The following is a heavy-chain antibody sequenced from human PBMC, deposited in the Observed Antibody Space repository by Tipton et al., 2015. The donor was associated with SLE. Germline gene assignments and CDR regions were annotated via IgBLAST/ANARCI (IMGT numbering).Heavy chain of an antibody. CDR2: IYISGST. V-gene: IGHV4-61*02. CDR3: ARFQGNWNWFDP. J-gene: IGHJ5*02. D-gene: IGHD1-20*01. Sequence: TLSLTCTVSGGSISSGSYYWSWIRQPAGKGLEWIGRIYISGSTNYNPSLKSRVTISVDTSKNQFSLKLSSVTAADTAVYYCARFQGNWNWFDPWGQGTLVTVSS. CDR1: GGSISSGSYY.